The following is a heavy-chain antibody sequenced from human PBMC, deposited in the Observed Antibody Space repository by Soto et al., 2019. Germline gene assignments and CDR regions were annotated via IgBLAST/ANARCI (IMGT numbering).Heavy chain of an antibody. Sequence: QVQLVESGGGLVKPGGSLRLSCAASGFTFSDYYMSWIRQAPGKGLEWVSHISSSGSTIYYADSVRGRLTISRDNAKNSLYLQMNSLRAEDTAVYYCARDSTYFGSGNSYPDYWGRGTLVTVSS. CDR3: ARDSTYFGSGNSYPDY. CDR2: ISSSGSTI. D-gene: IGHD3-10*01. V-gene: IGHV3-11*01. J-gene: IGHJ4*02. CDR1: GFTFSDYY.